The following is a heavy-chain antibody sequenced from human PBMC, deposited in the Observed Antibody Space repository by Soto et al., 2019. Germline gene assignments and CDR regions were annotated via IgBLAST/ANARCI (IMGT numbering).Heavy chain of an antibody. CDR2: ISGDGSST. D-gene: IGHD1-7*01. CDR1: EFTFRSYW. CDR3: ARSLPGTYGAFDL. Sequence: GALRLSCAASEFTFRSYWMHWVRQSPGKGLVWVSRISGDGSSTNYADSVKGRFTISRDNAKNTVYLQIDSLGAEDTAVYYCARSLPGTYGAFDLWGQGTMVTVSS. V-gene: IGHV3-74*01. J-gene: IGHJ3*01.